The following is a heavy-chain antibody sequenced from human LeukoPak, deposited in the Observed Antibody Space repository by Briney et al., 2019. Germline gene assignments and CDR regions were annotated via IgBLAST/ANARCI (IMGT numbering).Heavy chain of an antibody. CDR1: GFTFSSFG. D-gene: IGHD6-19*01. CDR3: AKDTQLAQWLVDY. V-gene: IGHV3-30*18. Sequence: GRSLRLSCAAPGFTFSSFGIHWVRQAPGKGLEWVAVISFDGSDKYYADSVKGRFTISRDNSKNTVYLQMNSLRAEDTAVYYCAKDTQLAQWLVDYWGQGTVVTVTS. J-gene: IGHJ4*02. CDR2: ISFDGSDK.